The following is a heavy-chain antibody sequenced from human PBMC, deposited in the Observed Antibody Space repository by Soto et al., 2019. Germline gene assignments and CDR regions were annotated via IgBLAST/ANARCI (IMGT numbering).Heavy chain of an antibody. J-gene: IGHJ4*02. D-gene: IGHD1-1*01. Sequence: EVQLVESGGGLVQPGGSPRLSCAASGFTFSDYWMHWVRQVPGKGLVWVSRISGDGSSTSYADSVKGRFTISRDNAKNTLYVQMNSLRAEDTAVYYCARGIGYSAQDYWGQGTPVTVSS. CDR2: ISGDGSST. CDR1: GFTFSDYW. CDR3: ARGIGYSAQDY. V-gene: IGHV3-74*01.